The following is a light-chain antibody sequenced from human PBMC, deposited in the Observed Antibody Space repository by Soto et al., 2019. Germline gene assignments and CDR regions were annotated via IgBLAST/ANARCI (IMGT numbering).Light chain of an antibody. CDR3: QQYGSSPWT. Sequence: EIMMTQSPPTLSVSPGERATLSCRASQSVSSSYLAWYQQKPGQAPRLLIYGPSSRATGIPDRFSGSGSGTDFTLTISRLEPEDFAVYYCQQYGSSPWTFGQGTKVDIK. J-gene: IGKJ1*01. CDR1: QSVSSSY. CDR2: GPS. V-gene: IGKV3-20*01.